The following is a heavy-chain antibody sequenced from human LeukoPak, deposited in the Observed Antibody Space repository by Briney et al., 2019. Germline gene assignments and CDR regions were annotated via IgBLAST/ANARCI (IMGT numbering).Heavy chain of an antibody. CDR2: IYYSGST. CDR3: ARGDDIVVVVAAIPPRAEYFQH. Sequence: SETLSLTCTVSGGSISSSSYYWGWIRQPPGKGLEWIGSIYYSGSTYYNPSLKSRVTISVDTSKNQFSLKLSSVTAADTAVYYCARGDDIVVVVAAIPPRAEYFQHWGQGTLVTVSS. CDR1: GGSISSSSYY. V-gene: IGHV4-39*07. D-gene: IGHD2-15*01. J-gene: IGHJ1*01.